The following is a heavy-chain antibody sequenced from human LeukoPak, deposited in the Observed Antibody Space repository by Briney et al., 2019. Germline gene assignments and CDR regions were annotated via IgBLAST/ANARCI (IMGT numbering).Heavy chain of an antibody. J-gene: IGHJ2*01. CDR3: ARHGWHAWYFDL. Sequence: GSLRLSCAASGFTFSSDAMSWVRQAPGKGLEWIGEINQRRNTNYSPSLKSRVTISIDTSKNQFSLKLSSVTAADTAVYYCARHGWHAWYFDLWGRGTLVTVSS. V-gene: IGHV4-34*01. CDR2: INQRRNT. D-gene: IGHD6-19*01. CDR1: GFTFSSDA.